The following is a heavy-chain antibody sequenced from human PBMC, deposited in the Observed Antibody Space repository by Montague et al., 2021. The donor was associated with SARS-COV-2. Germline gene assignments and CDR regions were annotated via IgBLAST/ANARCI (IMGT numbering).Heavy chain of an antibody. D-gene: IGHD4/OR15-4a*01. CDR1: GDSITNHY. Sequence: SETLSLTCSVSGDSITNHYWNWIRQPAGKGLEWIGRMHHTGKTNYSPSFSSRLTMSADTSKNQFSLKLTSVTAADTAIYFCARDSFDFGAVSQGSFDYWGQGTLVTVSS. V-gene: IGHV4-4*07. J-gene: IGHJ4*02. CDR2: MHHTGKT. CDR3: ARDSFDFGAVSQGSFDY.